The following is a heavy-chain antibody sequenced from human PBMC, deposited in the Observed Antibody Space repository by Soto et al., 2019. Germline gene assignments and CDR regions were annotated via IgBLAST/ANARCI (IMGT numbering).Heavy chain of an antibody. CDR3: ARAAVEFPYSGAGFWFDP. CDR1: GFTFSDYY. V-gene: IGHV3-11*01. J-gene: IGHJ5*02. Sequence: QVQLVESGGGLVKPGGSLRLSCAASGFTFSDYYMSWIRQAPGKGLEWVSYISSSGSTIYYADSVKGRFTISRDNAKNSLYLQMNRLRAEDTAVYYCARAAVEFPYSGAGFWFDPWGQGTLVTVSS. D-gene: IGHD1-26*01. CDR2: ISSSGSTI.